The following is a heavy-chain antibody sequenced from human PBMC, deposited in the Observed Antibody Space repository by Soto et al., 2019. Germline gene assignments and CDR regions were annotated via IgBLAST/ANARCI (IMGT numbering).Heavy chain of an antibody. J-gene: IGHJ6*03. CDR1: GGSISSRSFN. CDR3: YGHPNAVMDF. Sequence: QLQLQESGPGLVKPSETLSLTCTVSGGSISSRSFNWGWIRQPPGKGLEWIASIYYGGSTYYNPSLRSRVTISVDTSKNRFSLNLSSVTAADTAVYYCYGHPNAVMDFWGEGTTVSVSS. V-gene: IGHV4-39*02. CDR2: IYYGGST. D-gene: IGHD4-17*01.